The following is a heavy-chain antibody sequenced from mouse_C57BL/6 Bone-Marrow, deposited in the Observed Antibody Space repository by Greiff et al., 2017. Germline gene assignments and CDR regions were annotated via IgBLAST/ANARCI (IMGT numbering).Heavy chain of an antibody. CDR2: IDPSDSYT. J-gene: IGHJ2*01. D-gene: IGHD2-14*01. CDR3: AREVYDFDY. CDR1: GYTFTSYW. V-gene: IGHV1-59*01. Sequence: QVQLQQPGAELVRPGTSVKLSCKASGYTFTSYWMHWVKQRPGQGLEWIGVIDPSDSYTNYNQKFKGKATLTVDTSSSTAYMQLSSLTSEDSAVYYCAREVYDFDYWGQGTTLTVSS.